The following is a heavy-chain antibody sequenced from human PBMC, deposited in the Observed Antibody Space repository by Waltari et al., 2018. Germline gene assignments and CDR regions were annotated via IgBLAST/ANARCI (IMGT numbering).Heavy chain of an antibody. V-gene: IGHV3-21*01. J-gene: IGHJ4*02. Sequence: EVQLVESGGGLVKPGGSLRLSFWATGFSFCSYNMNWVRQAPGKVLEWVSSISSSTTYIDYADSVKGRFTISRDNAKNSLYLQMNSLRVEDTAVYYCVSGGWGFYFDYWGQGTVVTVSS. CDR3: VSGGWGFYFDY. CDR2: ISSSTTYI. D-gene: IGHD7-27*01. CDR1: GFSFCSYN.